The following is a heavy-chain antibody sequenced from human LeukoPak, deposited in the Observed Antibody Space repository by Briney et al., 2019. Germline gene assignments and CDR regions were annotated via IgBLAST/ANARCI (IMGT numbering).Heavy chain of an antibody. D-gene: IGHD3-22*01. Sequence: SETLSLTCAVYGGSFSGYYWSWIRQPPGKGLEWIGEINHSGSTNYNPSLKSRVTISVDTSKNQFSLKLSSVTAADTAVYYCASYYYVSSGYYYIQYFQHWGQGTLVTVSS. J-gene: IGHJ1*01. V-gene: IGHV4-34*01. CDR1: GGSFSGYY. CDR3: ASYYYVSSGYYYIQYFQH. CDR2: INHSGST.